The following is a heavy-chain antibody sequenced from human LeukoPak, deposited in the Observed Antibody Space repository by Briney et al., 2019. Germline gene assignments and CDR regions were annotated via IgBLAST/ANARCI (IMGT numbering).Heavy chain of an antibody. J-gene: IGHJ6*03. V-gene: IGHV5-51*01. CDR3: ARCRDTAMVKDYYYYYYMDV. CDR2: IYPGDSDT. Sequence: GESLKISCKGSGYSFTSYWIGWVRQMPGKGLEWMGIIYPGDSDTRYSPSFQGQVTILADKSISTAYLQWSSLKASDTAMYYCARCRDTAMVKDYYYYYYMDVWGKGTTVTVSS. D-gene: IGHD5-18*01. CDR1: GYSFTSYW.